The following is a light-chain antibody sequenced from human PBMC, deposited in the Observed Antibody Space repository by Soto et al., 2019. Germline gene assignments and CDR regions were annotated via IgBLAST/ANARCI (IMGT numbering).Light chain of an antibody. CDR3: QRYYSSPRT. CDR2: GAS. Sequence: EIVLTQSPGTLSLSPGERATLSCRASQSVRNNYVAWYQQKPGQAPRLLIYGASSTATGITDRFSGSGSGTDFTLTISGLEAEDFAVYYCQRYYSSPRTFGQGTKVEVK. V-gene: IGKV3-20*01. CDR1: QSVRNNY. J-gene: IGKJ1*01.